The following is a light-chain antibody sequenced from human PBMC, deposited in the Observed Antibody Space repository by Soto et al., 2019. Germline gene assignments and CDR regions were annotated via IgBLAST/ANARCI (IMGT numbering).Light chain of an antibody. CDR2: AAS. CDR3: LQDYIYPWT. CDR1: QAIRND. Sequence: AIQMTQSPSSLSASVGDRVTITCRASQAIRNDVAWYQQKAGKAPKLLIAAASILQSGVPSRFSGRGSGTDFTLTISSLQSEDLGTYYCLQDYIYPWTFGQGTKVAIK. V-gene: IGKV1-6*01. J-gene: IGKJ1*01.